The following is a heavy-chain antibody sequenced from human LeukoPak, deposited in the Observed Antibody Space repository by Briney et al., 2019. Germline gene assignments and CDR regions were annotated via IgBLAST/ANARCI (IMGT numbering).Heavy chain of an antibody. D-gene: IGHD3-3*01. J-gene: IGHJ4*02. CDR1: GFTFSSYA. Sequence: GGSLRLSCAASGFTFSSYAMSWVRQAPGKGLEWVSAISGSGGSTYYADSVKGRFTISRDNSKNTLYLQMNGLRAEDTAVYYCAKESPTPSIPPDYDFVSGFHGYFDYWGQGTLVTVSS. CDR2: ISGSGGST. CDR3: AKESPTPSIPPDYDFVSGFHGYFDY. V-gene: IGHV3-23*01.